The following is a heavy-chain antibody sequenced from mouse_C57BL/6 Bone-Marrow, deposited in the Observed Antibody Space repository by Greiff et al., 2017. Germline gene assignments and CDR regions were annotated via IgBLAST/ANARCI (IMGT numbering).Heavy chain of an antibody. V-gene: IGHV1-63*01. Sequence: VQLQQSGAELVRPGTSVKMSCKASGYTFTNYWIGWAKQRPGHGLEWIGDIYPGGGYTNYNEKFKGKATLTADKSSSTAYMQFSSLTSEDSAIYYCARDSNYYFDYWGQGTTLTVSS. CDR1: GYTFTNYW. J-gene: IGHJ2*01. CDR2: IYPGGGYT. CDR3: ARDSNYYFDY. D-gene: IGHD2-5*01.